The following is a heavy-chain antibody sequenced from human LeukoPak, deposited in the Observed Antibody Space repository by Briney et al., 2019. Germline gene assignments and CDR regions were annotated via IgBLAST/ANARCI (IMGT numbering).Heavy chain of an antibody. CDR2: ISYDGSNK. CDR3: ARSGSYSGGDY. D-gene: IGHD1-26*01. J-gene: IGHJ4*02. CDR1: LFTFSSYA. V-gene: IGHV3-30-3*01. Sequence: GGSLRLSCAASLFTFSSYAMHWLRQAPGKGLEWVAVISYDGSNKYYADSVKGRFTISRDNSKNTLYLQMNSLRAEDTAVYCVARSGSYSGGDYWGQGTLVTVSS.